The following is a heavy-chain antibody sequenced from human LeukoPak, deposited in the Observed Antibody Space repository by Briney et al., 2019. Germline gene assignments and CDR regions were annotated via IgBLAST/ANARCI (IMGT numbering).Heavy chain of an antibody. D-gene: IGHD3-22*01. CDR1: GGSFSGYY. V-gene: IGHV4-34*01. CDR2: INHSEST. CDR3: ARGPSQRSTMIVVVIKGFDI. J-gene: IGHJ3*02. Sequence: PSETLSLTCAVYGGSFSGYYWSWIRQPPGKGLEWIGEINHSESTNYNPSLKSRVTISVDTSKNQFSLKLSSVTAADTAVYYCARGPSQRSTMIVVVIKGFDIWGQGTMVTVSS.